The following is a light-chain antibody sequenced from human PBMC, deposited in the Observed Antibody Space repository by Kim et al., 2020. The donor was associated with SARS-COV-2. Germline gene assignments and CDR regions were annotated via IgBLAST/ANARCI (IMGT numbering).Light chain of an antibody. Sequence: GSPEQAASNACSGDKLGEKDACWHQQKRGEPPVLVFYHDNKPPSGIPRRFSGSNARNTATLTSGGTQAVDEDDYYCQAWDSGTVVFGGGTQLTVL. V-gene: IGLV3-1*01. CDR1: KLGEKD. CDR2: HDN. CDR3: QAWDSGTVV. J-gene: IGLJ2*01.